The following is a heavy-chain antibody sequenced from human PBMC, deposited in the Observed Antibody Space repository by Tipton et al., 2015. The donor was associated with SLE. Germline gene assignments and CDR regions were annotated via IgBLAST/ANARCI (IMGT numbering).Heavy chain of an antibody. D-gene: IGHD6-6*01. CDR1: GYTFSIYG. J-gene: IGHJ4*02. CDR2: ISPYNGNT. V-gene: IGHV1-18*01. CDR3: ARDRSSSDY. Sequence: QVQLVQSGPEVKKPGASVKVSCKASGYTFSIYGISWVRQAPGQGLEWMGWISPYNGNTNYAQKFQDRVTMTTDTSTSTAYMGLRSLRSDDSAVYYCARDRSSSDYWGQGTLVTVSS.